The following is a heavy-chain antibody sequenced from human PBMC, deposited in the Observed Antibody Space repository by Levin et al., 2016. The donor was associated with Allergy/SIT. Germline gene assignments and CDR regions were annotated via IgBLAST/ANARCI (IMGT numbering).Heavy chain of an antibody. CDR3: ARVFEQLVRNYYYYGMDV. CDR2: ISSSSSTI. CDR1: GFTFSSYS. V-gene: IGHV3-48*02. Sequence: GGSLRLSCAASGFTFSSYSMNWVRQAPGKGLEWVSYISSSSSTIYYADSVKGRFTISRDNAKNSLYLQMNSLRDEDTAVYYCARVFEQLVRNYYYYGMDVWGQGTTVTVSS. D-gene: IGHD6-6*01. J-gene: IGHJ6*02.